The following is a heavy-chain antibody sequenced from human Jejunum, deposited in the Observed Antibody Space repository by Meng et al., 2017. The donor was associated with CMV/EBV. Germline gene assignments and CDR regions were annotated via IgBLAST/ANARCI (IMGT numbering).Heavy chain of an antibody. D-gene: IGHD2/OR15-2a*01. Sequence: VQLLESGGNLVQPGGSLRLSCAASGFSFNNYAMAWVRQAPGRRLEWVSTIGGRGDDTYYADSGKGRFTISRDNSRNTLYLQMSSLRAEDTAIYYCARLTPTYSSATFDYWGQGALVTVSS. J-gene: IGHJ4*02. CDR3: ARLTPTYSSATFDY. CDR1: GFSFNNYA. CDR2: IGGRGDDT. V-gene: IGHV3-23*01.